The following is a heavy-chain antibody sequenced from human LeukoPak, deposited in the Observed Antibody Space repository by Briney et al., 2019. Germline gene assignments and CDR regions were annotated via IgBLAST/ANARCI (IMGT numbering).Heavy chain of an antibody. Sequence: PSETLSLTCAVYGGSFSGYYWSWIRQPPGKGLELMGEINHSGSTNYNPSLKSRGTISVATSKNQFSLKLSSVTAADTAVYYCARGLGRYYRVYYFDYWGQGNLVTVSS. J-gene: IGHJ4*02. CDR2: INHSGST. CDR3: ARGLGRYYRVYYFDY. D-gene: IGHD1-26*01. V-gene: IGHV4-34*01. CDR1: GGSFSGYY.